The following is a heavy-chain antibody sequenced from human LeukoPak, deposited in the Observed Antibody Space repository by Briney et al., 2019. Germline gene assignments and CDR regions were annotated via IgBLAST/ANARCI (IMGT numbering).Heavy chain of an antibody. Sequence: SETLSLTCTVSGGSISSYYWSWIRQPPGKGRESIGYIYYSNTNYNPSLKSRVTISVDTSKNQFSLKLSSVTAADTAVYYCARLKYGDYGLYYFDYWGQGTLVTVSS. V-gene: IGHV4-59*08. CDR1: GGSISSYY. CDR3: ARLKYGDYGLYYFDY. D-gene: IGHD4-17*01. CDR2: IYYSNT. J-gene: IGHJ4*02.